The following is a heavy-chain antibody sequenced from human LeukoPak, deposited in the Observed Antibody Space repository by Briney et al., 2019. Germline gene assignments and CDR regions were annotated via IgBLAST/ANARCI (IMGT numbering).Heavy chain of an antibody. Sequence: SETLSLTCTVSGGPISSYYWSWIRQPPGKGLEWIGYIYYSGSTNYNPSLKSRVTISVDTSKNQFSLKLTSVTAADTAVYYCARVPLRDCSSTSCLRYFYMDVWGKGTTVTVS. CDR2: IYYSGST. V-gene: IGHV4-59*01. J-gene: IGHJ6*03. D-gene: IGHD2-2*01. CDR1: GGPISSYY. CDR3: ARVPLRDCSSTSCLRYFYMDV.